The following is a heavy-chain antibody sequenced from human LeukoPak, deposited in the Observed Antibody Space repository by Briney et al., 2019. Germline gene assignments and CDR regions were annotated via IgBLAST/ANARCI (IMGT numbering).Heavy chain of an antibody. CDR1: GFTFSDHF. CDR3: ARTRVGATNPDAFDI. Sequence: GGSLRLSCVGSGFTFSDHFMSWIRQVPGKEPEWLSYINSKGDNILYRDSVKGRFTISRDNARNSLYLQMNSLRAEDTAVYYCARTRVGATNPDAFDIWGQGTMVTVSS. D-gene: IGHD1-26*01. J-gene: IGHJ3*02. V-gene: IGHV3-11*01. CDR2: INSKGDNI.